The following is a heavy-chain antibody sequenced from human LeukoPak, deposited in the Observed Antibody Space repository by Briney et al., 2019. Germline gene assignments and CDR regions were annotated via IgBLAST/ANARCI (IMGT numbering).Heavy chain of an antibody. V-gene: IGHV3-23*01. CDR1: GFAFSSYA. J-gene: IGHJ4*02. CDR2: ISGSGGST. Sequence: GGSLRLSCAASGFAFSSYAMSWVRQAPGKGLEWVSAISGSGGSTCYADSVKGRFTISRDNSKNTLYLQMNSLRAEDTAVYYCAKDTAGEFGPDYWGQGTLVTVSS. D-gene: IGHD3-10*01. CDR3: AKDTAGEFGPDY.